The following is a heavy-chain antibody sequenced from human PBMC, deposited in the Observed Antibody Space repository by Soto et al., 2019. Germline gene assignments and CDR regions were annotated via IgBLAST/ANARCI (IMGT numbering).Heavy chain of an antibody. J-gene: IGHJ4*02. Sequence: HSQTLSLTCAISGDSVSSNRAAWHWIRQSPSRGLEWLGRTYYRSKWFSDYAVSVKSRLTINADTSKNQISLQLNSVTPEDTALYFCARVPYSGSYHFDYWGQGTLVTVSS. CDR2: TYYRSKWFS. CDR1: GDSVSSNRAA. CDR3: ARVPYSGSYHFDY. V-gene: IGHV6-1*01. D-gene: IGHD1-26*01.